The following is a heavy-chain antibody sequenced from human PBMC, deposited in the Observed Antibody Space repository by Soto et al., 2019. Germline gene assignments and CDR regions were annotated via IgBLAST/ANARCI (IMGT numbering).Heavy chain of an antibody. V-gene: IGHV3-48*02. CDR2: ISSSSSTI. Sequence: GGSLRLSCAASGFTFSSYSMNWVRQAPGKGLEWVSYISSSSSTIYYADSVKGRFTISRDNAKNSLYLQMNSLRDEDTAVYYCARDGANWGKPDAFDIWGQGTMVTVSS. J-gene: IGHJ3*02. CDR3: ARDGANWGKPDAFDI. CDR1: GFTFSSYS. D-gene: IGHD7-27*01.